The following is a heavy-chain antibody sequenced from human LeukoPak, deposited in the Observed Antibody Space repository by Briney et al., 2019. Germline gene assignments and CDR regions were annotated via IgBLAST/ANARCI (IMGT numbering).Heavy chain of an antibody. CDR3: ARVSRGYGYGLDY. CDR2: IIPIFGTA. Sequence: SVKVSCTASGGTFSSYAISWVRQAPGQGLEWMGGIIPIFGTANYAQKFQGRVTITADESTSTAYMELSSLRSEDTAVYYCARVSRGYGYGLDYRGQGTLVTVSS. D-gene: IGHD5-18*01. J-gene: IGHJ4*02. V-gene: IGHV1-69*13. CDR1: GGTFSSYA.